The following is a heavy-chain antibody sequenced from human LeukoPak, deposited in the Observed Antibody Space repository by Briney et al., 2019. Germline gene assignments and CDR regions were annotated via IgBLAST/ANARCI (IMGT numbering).Heavy chain of an antibody. CDR2: IYTSGST. Sequence: PSETLSLTCTVSGGSISSGSYYWSWIRQPAGKGLEWIGRIYTSGSTNYNPSLKSRVTISVDTSKNQFSLKLSSVTAADTAVYYCARAAGEGFDYWGQGTLVTVSS. CDR1: GGSISSGSYY. CDR3: ARAAGEGFDY. D-gene: IGHD3-10*01. J-gene: IGHJ4*02. V-gene: IGHV4-61*02.